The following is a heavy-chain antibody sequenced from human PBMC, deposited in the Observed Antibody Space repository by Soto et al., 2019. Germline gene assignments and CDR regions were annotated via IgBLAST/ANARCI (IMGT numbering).Heavy chain of an antibody. D-gene: IGHD4-17*01. J-gene: IGHJ6*02. CDR2: IWYDGSNK. CDR1: GFTFSSYG. Sequence: PLGGSLRLSCAASGFTFSSYGMRWVRQAPGKGLEWVAVIWYDGSNKYYADSVKGRFTISRDNSKNTLYLQMNSLRAEDTAVYYCARVPMTTDQYYYYYGMDVWGQGTTVTVSS. CDR3: ARVPMTTDQYYYYYGMDV. V-gene: IGHV3-33*01.